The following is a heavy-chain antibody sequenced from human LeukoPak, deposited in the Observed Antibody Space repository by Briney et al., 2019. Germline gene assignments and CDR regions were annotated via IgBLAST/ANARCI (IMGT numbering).Heavy chain of an antibody. Sequence: QPGGSLRLSCAASAFTFSSYEMSWVRQAPGKGLEWVSYISGSGSTVYYADSVKGRFTISRDNAKNSLYLQMSSLRAEDTAVYYCARDPAGVDYWGQGTLVTVSS. CDR2: ISGSGSTV. CDR1: AFTFSSYE. V-gene: IGHV3-48*03. CDR3: ARDPAGVDY. J-gene: IGHJ4*02. D-gene: IGHD3-10*01.